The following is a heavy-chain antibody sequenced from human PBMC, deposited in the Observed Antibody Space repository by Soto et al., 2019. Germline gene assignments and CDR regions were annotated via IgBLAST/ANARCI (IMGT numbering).Heavy chain of an antibody. D-gene: IGHD5-18*01. CDR2: INHSGST. Sequence: PSDTLSLTCAVYGGSFSGYYWSWIRQPPGKGLEWIGEINHSGSTNYNPSLKSRVTISVDTSKNQFSLKLSSVTAADTAVYYCARTAMVMSDYYYGMDVWGQGTTVTVSS. CDR1: GGSFSGYY. V-gene: IGHV4-34*01. CDR3: ARTAMVMSDYYYGMDV. J-gene: IGHJ6*02.